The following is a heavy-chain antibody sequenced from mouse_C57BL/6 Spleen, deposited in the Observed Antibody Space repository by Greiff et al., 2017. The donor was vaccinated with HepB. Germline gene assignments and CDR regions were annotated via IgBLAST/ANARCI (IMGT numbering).Heavy chain of an antibody. J-gene: IGHJ4*01. D-gene: IGHD2-1*01. CDR2: IYPGDGDT. CDR3: ARGGNYYDAMDY. Sequence: VQLQQSGAELVKPGASVKISCKASGYAFSSYWMNWVKQRPGKGLEWIGQIYPGDGDTNYNGKFKGKATLTADKSSSTAYMQLSSLTAEDSAVYFCARGGNYYDAMDYWGQGTSVTVSS. V-gene: IGHV1-80*01. CDR1: GYAFSSYW.